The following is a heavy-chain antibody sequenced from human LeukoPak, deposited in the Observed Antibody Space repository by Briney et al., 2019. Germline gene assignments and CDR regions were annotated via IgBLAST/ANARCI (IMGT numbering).Heavy chain of an antibody. CDR3: ASGGGELWLPFDY. V-gene: IGHV1-2*02. CDR1: GYTFTGYY. D-gene: IGHD3-16*01. J-gene: IGHJ4*02. Sequence: GASVKVSCKASGYTFTGYYMHWVRQAPGQGLEWMGWINPNSGGTNYARKFQGRVTMTRDTSISTAYMELSRLRSDDTAVYYCASGGGELWLPFDYWGQGTLVTVSS. CDR2: INPNSGGT.